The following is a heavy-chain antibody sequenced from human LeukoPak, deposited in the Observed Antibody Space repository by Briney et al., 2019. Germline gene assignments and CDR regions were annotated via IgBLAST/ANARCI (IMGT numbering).Heavy chain of an antibody. D-gene: IGHD1-7*01. CDR3: AREGTGTNTLDY. V-gene: IGHV3-21*01. J-gene: IGHJ4*02. CDR1: GFTFSSYS. CDR2: ISSRSSYI. Sequence: GGSLRLSCAASGFTFSSYSMNGVRQAPGKGLEWVSSISSRSSYIYYADSVKGRFTLSRDNAKNSLYLQMNSLRAEDTAVYYCAREGTGTNTLDYWGQGTLVTVSS.